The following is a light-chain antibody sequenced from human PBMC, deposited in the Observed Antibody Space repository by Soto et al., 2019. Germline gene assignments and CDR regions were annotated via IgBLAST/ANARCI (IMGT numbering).Light chain of an antibody. Sequence: EIVMTQSPATLSVSPGERATLSCRARQSVSGNLAWCQQKPGQAPRLLIYGASTRATGIPARFSGSGSGTEFTLTISSLQSEDVADYYCQQYNNWPLTSGGGTKVRSN. J-gene: IGKJ4*02. CDR3: QQYNNWPLT. CDR1: QSVSGN. CDR2: GAS. V-gene: IGKV3-15*01.